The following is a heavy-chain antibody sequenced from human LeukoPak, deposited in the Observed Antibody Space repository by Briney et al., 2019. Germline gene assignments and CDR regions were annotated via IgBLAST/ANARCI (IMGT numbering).Heavy chain of an antibody. D-gene: IGHD3-22*01. J-gene: IGHJ3*02. Sequence: ASVKVSCKASGYTFTSYGISWVRQAPGQGLEWTGWISAYNGNTNYAQKLQGRVTMTTDTSTSTAYMELRSLRSDDTAVYYCARDHNDSSGYRDAFDIWGQGTMVTVSS. V-gene: IGHV1-18*01. CDR1: GYTFTSYG. CDR2: ISAYNGNT. CDR3: ARDHNDSSGYRDAFDI.